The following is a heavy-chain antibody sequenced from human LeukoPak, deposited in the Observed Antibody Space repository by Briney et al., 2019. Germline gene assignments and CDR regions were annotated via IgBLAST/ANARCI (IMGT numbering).Heavy chain of an antibody. V-gene: IGHV6-1*01. CDR1: GDSVSSNSAA. CDR2: TYYRSKWYN. D-gene: IGHD5-12*01. J-gene: IGHJ4*02. Sequence: SQTLSLTCAISGDSVSSNSAAWSWIRQSPSRGLEWLGRTYYRSKWYNDYAVSVKSRITINSDTSKNQFSLQLNSVTPEDTAVYYRARGSINSTWLWGQGTLVTVSS. CDR3: ARGSINSTWL.